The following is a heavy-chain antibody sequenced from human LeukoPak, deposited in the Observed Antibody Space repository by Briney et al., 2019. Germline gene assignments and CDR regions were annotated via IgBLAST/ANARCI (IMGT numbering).Heavy chain of an antibody. CDR1: GGSFSGYY. Sequence: SETLSLTCAVYGGSFSGYYWSWIRQPPGKGLEWIGEINHSGSTNYNPSLKSRVTIPVDTSKNQFSLKLSSVTAADTAVYYCARGGGYSGYGSDYWGQGTLVTVSS. CDR3: ARGGGYSGYGSDY. V-gene: IGHV4-34*01. J-gene: IGHJ4*02. D-gene: IGHD5-12*01. CDR2: INHSGST.